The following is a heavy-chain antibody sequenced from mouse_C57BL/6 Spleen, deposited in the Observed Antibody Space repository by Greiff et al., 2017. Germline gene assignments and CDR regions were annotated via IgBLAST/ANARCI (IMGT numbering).Heavy chain of an antibody. CDR3: ARGRDGYPFDY. CDR2: INPNNGGT. Sequence: VQLQQSGPELVKPGASVKISCKASGYTFTDYYMNWVKQSHGKSLEWIGDINPNNGGTSYNQKFKGKATLTVDKSSSTAYMELRSLTSEDSAVYYCARGRDGYPFDYWGQGTTLTVSS. D-gene: IGHD2-3*01. J-gene: IGHJ2*01. CDR1: GYTFTDYY. V-gene: IGHV1-26*01.